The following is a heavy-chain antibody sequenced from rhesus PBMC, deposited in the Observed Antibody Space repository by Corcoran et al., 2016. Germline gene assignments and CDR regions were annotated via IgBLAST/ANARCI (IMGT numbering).Heavy chain of an antibody. D-gene: IGHD1-44*01. CDR3: ARNGEPTFDY. CDR1: GGSISSNY. Sequence: QVQLQESGPGLVKPSETLSLTCAVSGGSISSNYWSWIRQPPGKGLEWIGRISGWGGGTDYNPSLKRRVSLSTATSKNQSARKLRSVTAADTAVDYCARNGEPTFDYWGKGVLVTVSS. J-gene: IGHJ4*01. CDR2: ISGWGGGT. V-gene: IGHV4-173*01.